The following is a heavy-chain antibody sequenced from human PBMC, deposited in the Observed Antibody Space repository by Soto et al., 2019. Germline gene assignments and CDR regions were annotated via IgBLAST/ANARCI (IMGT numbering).Heavy chain of an antibody. D-gene: IGHD3-22*01. CDR3: ARFSPPPKSYDSNPGCFHP. CDR1: GGSISSGGYY. V-gene: IGHV4-31*02. J-gene: IGHJ5*02. CDR2: ISYSGST. Sequence: KPSETLSLTCTVSGGSISSGGYYWSWIRQHPGTGLEWIGHISYSGSTYYNTSLKSRVTISVDTSRNQFSLIVNSVTAADTAVYFCARFSPPPKSYDSNPGCFHPWGQGIVVT.